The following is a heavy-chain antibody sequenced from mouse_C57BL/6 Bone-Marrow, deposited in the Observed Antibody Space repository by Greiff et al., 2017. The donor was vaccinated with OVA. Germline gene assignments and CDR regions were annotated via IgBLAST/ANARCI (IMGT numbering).Heavy chain of an antibody. CDR3: ARKTRGSRTLFDFDV. D-gene: IGHD1-1*01. CDR1: GFSLTSYG. V-gene: IGHV2-2*01. J-gene: IGHJ1*03. Sequence: VQLQQSGPGLVQPSQSLSITCTVSGFSLTSYGVHWVRQSPGKGLEWLGVIWSGGSTDYNAAFISRLSISKDNSKSQVFFKMNSLQADETAIYYCARKTRGSRTLFDFDVWGTGTTVTVSS. CDR2: IWSGGST.